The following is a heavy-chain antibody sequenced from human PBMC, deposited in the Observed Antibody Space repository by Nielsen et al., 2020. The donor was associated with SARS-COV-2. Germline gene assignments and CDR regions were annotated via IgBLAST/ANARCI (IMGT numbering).Heavy chain of an antibody. J-gene: IGHJ6*03. D-gene: IGHD4-11*01. CDR2: INPNSGGT. V-gene: IGHV1-2*04. Sequence: ASVKVSCKASGYTFTGYYMHWVRQAPGQGLEWMGWINPNSGGTNYAQKFQGWVTMTRDTSISTAYMELSRLRSDDTAVYYCARGGIDYSPNYYYMDVWGKGTTVTVSS. CDR1: GYTFTGYY. CDR3: ARGGIDYSPNYYYMDV.